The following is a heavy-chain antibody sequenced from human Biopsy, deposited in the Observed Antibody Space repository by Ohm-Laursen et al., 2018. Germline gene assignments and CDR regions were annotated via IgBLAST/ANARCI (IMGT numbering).Heavy chain of an antibody. D-gene: IGHD3-22*01. CDR3: ARDRGFYSDRTVPGYFDL. CDR1: GDSISSYY. CDR2: VYYTGST. V-gene: IGHV4-59*01. J-gene: IGHJ2*01. Sequence: SETLSLTCTVSGDSISSYYWSWIRQPPGKGLQWIGYVYYTGSTDYNPSLQSRVTISVDTSKNHFSLRLRSVTPADTAIYYCARDRGFYSDRTVPGYFDLWGQGTLVSVSS.